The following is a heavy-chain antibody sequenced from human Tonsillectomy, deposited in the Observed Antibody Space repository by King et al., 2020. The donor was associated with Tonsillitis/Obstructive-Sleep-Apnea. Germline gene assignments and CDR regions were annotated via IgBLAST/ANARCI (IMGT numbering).Heavy chain of an antibody. CDR3: ARDLYDSSGYYYIGDVDY. D-gene: IGHD3-22*01. V-gene: IGHV3-33*01. J-gene: IGHJ4*02. CDR2: IWYDGSNK. CDR1: GFTFSSYG. Sequence: VQLVESGGGAVQPGRSLSLSCAASGFTFSSYGMYWVRQAPGKGLEWVAGIWYDGSNKNYVDSVKGRFTISRDNSRNTVYRQMNSLRAEDTAVYYCARDLYDSSGYYYIGDVDYWGQGTLVIVSS.